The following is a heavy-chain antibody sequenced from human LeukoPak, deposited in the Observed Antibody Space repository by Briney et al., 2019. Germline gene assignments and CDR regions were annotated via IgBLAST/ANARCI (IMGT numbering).Heavy chain of an antibody. CDR2: IIPILGIA. V-gene: IGHV1-69*04. CDR1: GGTFTSYY. CDR3: ARDSSGYLFDY. D-gene: IGHD3-22*01. Sequence: SVKVSCKASGGTFTSYYMHWVRQAPGQGLEWMGRIIPILGIANYAQKFQGRVTITADKSTSTAYMELSSLRSEDTAVYYCARDSSGYLFDYWGQGTLVTVSS. J-gene: IGHJ4*02.